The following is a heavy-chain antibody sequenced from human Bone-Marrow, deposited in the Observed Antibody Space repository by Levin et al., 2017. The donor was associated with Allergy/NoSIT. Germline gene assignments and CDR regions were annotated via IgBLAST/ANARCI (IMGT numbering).Heavy chain of an antibody. CDR3: ARDRKTYTYTDWQYFDS. V-gene: IGHV1-18*01. D-gene: IGHD2-21*01. J-gene: IGHJ4*02. Sequence: ASVKVSCKTSGYPFTSFGLSWVRQAPGQGLEWMGWISAYNGNTNYAQKLQDRVTMTTDTSTSTAYMELRSLSSDDTAVYYCARDRKTYTYTDWQYFDSWGQGTLVTVSS. CDR1: GYPFTSFG. CDR2: ISAYNGNT.